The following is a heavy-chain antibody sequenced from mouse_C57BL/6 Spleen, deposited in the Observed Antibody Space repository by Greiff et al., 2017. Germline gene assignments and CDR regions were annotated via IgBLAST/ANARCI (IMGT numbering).Heavy chain of an antibody. CDR3: ARSYYGSSSDYWYFDV. D-gene: IGHD1-1*01. Sequence: VKLQESGPGLVAPSQSLSITCTVSGFSLTSYGVDWVRQSPGKGLEWLGVIWGVGSTNYNSALKSRLSISKDNYKSQVFLKMNSLQTDDTAMYYCARSYYGSSSDYWYFDVWGTGTTVTVSS. CDR1: GFSLTSYG. CDR2: IWGVGST. V-gene: IGHV2-6*01. J-gene: IGHJ1*03.